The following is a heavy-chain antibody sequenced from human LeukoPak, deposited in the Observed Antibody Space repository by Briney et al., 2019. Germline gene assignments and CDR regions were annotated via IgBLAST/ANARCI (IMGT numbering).Heavy chain of an antibody. D-gene: IGHD3-3*01. CDR3: ARLVIRDFWSGSFRDYYGMDV. Sequence: PSETLTLTCTVSGGSISSSSYYWGWIRQPPGKGLEWIGNMNYSGSTYYNPSLKSRVTISVDTSKNQFSLKLSSVTAADTAVYHCARLVIRDFWSGSFRDYYGMDVWGQGTTVTVSS. CDR1: GGSISSSSYY. J-gene: IGHJ6*02. V-gene: IGHV4-39*01. CDR2: MNYSGST.